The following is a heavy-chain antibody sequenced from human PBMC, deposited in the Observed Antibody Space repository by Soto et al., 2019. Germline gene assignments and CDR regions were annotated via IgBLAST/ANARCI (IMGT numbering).Heavy chain of an antibody. CDR3: ASGVDTARYYYMDV. J-gene: IGHJ6*03. Sequence: PSETLSLTCAVSGGSISSGGYSWSWIRQPPGKGLEWIGYIYHSGSTYYNPSLKSRVTISVDRSKNQFSLKLSSMTAADTAVYYCASGVDTARYYYMDVWGKGTTVTVSS. D-gene: IGHD5-18*01. CDR2: IYHSGST. V-gene: IGHV4-30-2*01. CDR1: GGSISSGGYS.